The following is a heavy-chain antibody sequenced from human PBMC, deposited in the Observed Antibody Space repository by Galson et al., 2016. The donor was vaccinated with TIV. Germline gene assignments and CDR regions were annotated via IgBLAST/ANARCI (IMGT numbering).Heavy chain of an antibody. CDR3: ARDDWNSEYLHYGMDV. CDR2: ISSSGST. CDR1: GGSIVSGGYY. D-gene: IGHD1-7*01. J-gene: IGHJ6*02. Sequence: SETLSLTCTVPGGSIVSGGYYWNRIRHHPGKGLEWIGYISSSGSTMYNPSLKSRVTISLDTSKKQISLTLSAVTAADSAIYYCARDDWNSEYLHYGMDVWGQGTTVTVAS. V-gene: IGHV4-61*08.